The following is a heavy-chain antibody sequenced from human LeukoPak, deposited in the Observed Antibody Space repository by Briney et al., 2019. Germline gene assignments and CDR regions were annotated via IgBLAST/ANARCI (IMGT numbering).Heavy chain of an antibody. CDR3: AKDDSPLRYFDWYDY. V-gene: IGHV3-11*01. CDR1: GFTFSDYY. CDR2: ISSSGSTI. Sequence: GGSLRLSCAASGFTFSDYYMSWIRQAPGKGLEWVSYISSSGSTIYYADSVKGRFTISRDNSKNTLYLQMNSLRAEDTAVYYCAKDDSPLRYFDWYDYWGQGTLVTVSS. D-gene: IGHD3-9*01. J-gene: IGHJ4*02.